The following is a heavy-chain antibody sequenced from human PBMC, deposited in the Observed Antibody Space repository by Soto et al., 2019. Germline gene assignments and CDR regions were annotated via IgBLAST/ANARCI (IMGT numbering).Heavy chain of an antibody. D-gene: IGHD3-16*01. V-gene: IGHV3-53*01. CDR3: ARGGDWYFDL. CDR2: VYSGGST. J-gene: IGHJ2*01. Sequence: EVQLVESGGGLIQPGGSLRLSCAPSGFTVSSDYLNWVAQAPGKGPVWVTVVYSGGSTYYAASVKGRFTISRDDSKNTLYLQMNSLRVEDTAVYYGARGGDWYFDLWGRGTLVTVSS. CDR1: GFTVSSDY.